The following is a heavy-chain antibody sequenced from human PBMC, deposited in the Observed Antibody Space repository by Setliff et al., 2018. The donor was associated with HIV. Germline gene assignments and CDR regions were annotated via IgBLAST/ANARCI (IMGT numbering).Heavy chain of an antibody. CDR3: ARQGLVLVPASIDWRLPPSPIDY. Sequence: SETLSLTCTVSGGSISSHYWSRIRQPPGKGLEWIGEVFHSGSANSNASLRSRVMISVDTSKNQFSLRLSSVTAADTAVYYCARQGLVLVPASIDWRLPPSPIDYWGQGALVTVSS. CDR2: VFHSGSA. V-gene: IGHV4-59*08. J-gene: IGHJ4*02. D-gene: IGHD2-2*01. CDR1: GGSISSHY.